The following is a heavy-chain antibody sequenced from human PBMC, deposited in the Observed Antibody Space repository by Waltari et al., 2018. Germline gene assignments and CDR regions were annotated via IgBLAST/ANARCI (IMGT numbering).Heavy chain of an antibody. V-gene: IGHV3-48*04. D-gene: IGHD2-2*01. CDR2: IDSSSSTI. CDR1: GFTFSSYS. CDR3: ARGGCSSTSCYLPY. J-gene: IGHJ4*02. Sequence: EVQLVESGEGLVQPGGSLRRSCAASGFTFSSYSMNWVRQAPGKGLEWVSYIDSSSSTIYYADSVKGRFTISRDNAKNSLYLQMNSLRAEDTAVYYCARGGCSSTSCYLPYWGQGTLVTVSS.